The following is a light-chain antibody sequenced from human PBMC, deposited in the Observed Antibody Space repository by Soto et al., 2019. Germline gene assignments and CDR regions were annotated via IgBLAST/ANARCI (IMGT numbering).Light chain of an antibody. J-gene: IGKJ4*01. CDR1: QSVSSY. Sequence: EIVLTQSPATLSLSPGERATLSCRASQSVSSYLAWYQQKPGHAPRLLVYDASNRATGIPARFSGSGSGTDFTLTISSLEPEDFAVYYCQQRSKWPPTFGGGTKVGVK. V-gene: IGKV3-11*01. CDR3: QQRSKWPPT. CDR2: DAS.